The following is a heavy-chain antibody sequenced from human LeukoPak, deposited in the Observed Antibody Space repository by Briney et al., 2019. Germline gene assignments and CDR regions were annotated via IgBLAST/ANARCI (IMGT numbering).Heavy chain of an antibody. V-gene: IGHV3-30*03. J-gene: IGHJ3*02. CDR3: ADIDAFDI. Sequence: GGSLRLSRAASGFTFSSYGMHWVRQAPGKGLEWVAVISYDGSNKYYADSVKGRFTISRDNSKNTLYLQMNSLRAEDTAVYYCADIDAFDIWGQGTMVTVSS. CDR1: GFTFSSYG. CDR2: ISYDGSNK.